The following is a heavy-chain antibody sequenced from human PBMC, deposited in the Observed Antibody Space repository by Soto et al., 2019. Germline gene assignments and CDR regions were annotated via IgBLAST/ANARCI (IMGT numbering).Heavy chain of an antibody. D-gene: IGHD6-19*01. Sequence: PSXTLSLTCTVSGGSISSSSYYWCWIRQPPGKGLEWIGSIYYSGSTYYNPSLKSRVTISVDSSKNQFSLKLSSVTAADTAVYYCARPLRGGWSYYFDYWGQGTLVTVSS. CDR2: IYYSGST. CDR3: ARPLRGGWSYYFDY. J-gene: IGHJ4*02. CDR1: GGSISSSSYY. V-gene: IGHV4-39*01.